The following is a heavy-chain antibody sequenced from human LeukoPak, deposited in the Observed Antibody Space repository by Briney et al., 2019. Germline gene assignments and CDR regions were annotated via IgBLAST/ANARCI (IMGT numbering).Heavy chain of an antibody. CDR3: VSCCASGCAGNDY. CDR2: IKSKTDGGTT. D-gene: IGHD5/OR15-5a*01. Sequence: GGCLRLSCAASGYTFSSAWMSWVRQATGKGLEWVGRIKSKTDGGTTDYAPPVKGRFTISRDDSKNTLYLQMNSLITEDTAVYSAVSCCASGCAGNDYWGQGTLVTVSS. CDR1: GYTFSSAW. J-gene: IGHJ4*02. V-gene: IGHV3-15*01.